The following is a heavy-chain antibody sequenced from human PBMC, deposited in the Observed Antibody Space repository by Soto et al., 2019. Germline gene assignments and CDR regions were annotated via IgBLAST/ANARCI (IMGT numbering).Heavy chain of an antibody. J-gene: IGHJ6*02. CDR2: ISYDGSNK. CDR3: AKILVRGVIIHTWRGGMDV. CDR1: GFTFSSYG. Sequence: GGSLRLSCAASGFTFSSYGMHWVRQAPGKGLEWVAVISYDGSNKYYADSVKGRFTISRDNSKNTLYLQMNSLRAEDTAVYYCAKILVRGVIIHTWRGGMDVWGQGTTVTVSS. V-gene: IGHV3-30*18. D-gene: IGHD3-10*01.